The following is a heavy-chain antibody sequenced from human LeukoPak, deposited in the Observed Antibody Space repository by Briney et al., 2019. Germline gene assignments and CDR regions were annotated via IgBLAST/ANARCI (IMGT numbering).Heavy chain of an antibody. CDR3: VASPKYSSSWYEYFEH. D-gene: IGHD6-13*01. Sequence: EAGGSLRLSCAASGFTFSNYAVHWVRQAPGKGLEWVAVISHDGSNKYYADSVKGRFTISRDNSMNTLFLQMNSLRAEDTAMYYCVASPKYSSSWYEYFEHWGQGALVTVSS. CDR2: ISHDGSNK. CDR1: GFTFSNYA. J-gene: IGHJ1*01. V-gene: IGHV3-30*01.